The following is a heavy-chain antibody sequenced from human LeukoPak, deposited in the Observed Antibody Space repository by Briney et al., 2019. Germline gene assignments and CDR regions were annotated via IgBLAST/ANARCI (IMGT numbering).Heavy chain of an antibody. D-gene: IGHD3-22*01. CDR3: ARSYYYDYRQIDY. CDR1: GDSISSSSYY. V-gene: IGHV4-39*01. J-gene: IGHJ4*02. CDR2: IYYSGST. Sequence: SETLSLTCTVSGDSISSSSYYWGWIRQPPGKGLEWLGSIYYSGSTYYNPSLKSRVTISVDTSKNQFSLNLYSVTAADTAVFYCARSYYYDYRQIDYWGQGTLVTVSS.